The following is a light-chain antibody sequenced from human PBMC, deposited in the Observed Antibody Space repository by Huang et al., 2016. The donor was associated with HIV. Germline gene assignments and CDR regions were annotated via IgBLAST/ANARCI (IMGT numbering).Light chain of an antibody. CDR1: QNVNTD. CDR3: QQYNNWPPLT. V-gene: IGKV3-15*01. CDR2: GAS. J-gene: IGKJ4*01. Sequence: EVVITQSPAILSVSPGERATLSCRASQNVNTDLAWYKHNPGQAPRLLIYGASTRATGIPARFSGNGSETDFTLTISSLQSEDFAIYYCQQYNNWPPLTFGGGTKVEIK.